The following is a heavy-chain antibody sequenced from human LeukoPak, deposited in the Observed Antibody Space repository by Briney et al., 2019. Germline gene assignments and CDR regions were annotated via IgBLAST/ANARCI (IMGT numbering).Heavy chain of an antibody. CDR1: GYSFSSYW. D-gene: IGHD3-22*01. Sequence: GASLQISCKGSGYSFSSYWIGWVRQMPGKGLEWMGIIYPGDSDTRYSPSFQGQVTISADKSISTAYLQWSSLKASDTAMYYCARQYYYDSSGYPTNDYWGQGTLVTVSS. V-gene: IGHV5-51*01. J-gene: IGHJ4*02. CDR2: IYPGDSDT. CDR3: ARQYYYDSSGYPTNDY.